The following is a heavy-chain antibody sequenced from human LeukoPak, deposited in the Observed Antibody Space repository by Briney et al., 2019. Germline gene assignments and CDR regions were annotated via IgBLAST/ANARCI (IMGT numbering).Heavy chain of an antibody. CDR3: ARGVAGAAFDY. Sequence: PGGSLRFSCAASGFTFSSYSMNWVRQAPGKGLEWVSYISSASNTIYYADSVKGRFTVSRDNAKNSLYLQMNSLRAEDTAMYYCARGVAGAAFDYWGQGTLVTVSS. V-gene: IGHV3-48*01. D-gene: IGHD1-26*01. CDR1: GFTFSSYS. J-gene: IGHJ4*02. CDR2: ISSASNTI.